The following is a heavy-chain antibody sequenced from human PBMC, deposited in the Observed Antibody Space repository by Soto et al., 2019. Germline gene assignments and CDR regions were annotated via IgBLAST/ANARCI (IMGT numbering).Heavy chain of an antibody. J-gene: IGHJ3*02. D-gene: IGHD5-12*01. CDR1: GGSISSGGYY. Sequence: SETLSLTCTVSGGSISSGGYYWSWIRQHPGKGLEWIGYIYYSGSTYYNPSLKSRVTISVDTSKNQFSLKLSSVTAADTAVYYCARDRAYSGYEDIWGQGTMVTVSS. CDR3: ARDRAYSGYEDI. CDR2: IYYSGST. V-gene: IGHV4-31*03.